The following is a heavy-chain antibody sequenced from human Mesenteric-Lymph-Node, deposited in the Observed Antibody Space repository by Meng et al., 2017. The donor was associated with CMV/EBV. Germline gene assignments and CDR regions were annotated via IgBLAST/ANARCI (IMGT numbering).Heavy chain of an antibody. J-gene: IGHJ6*02. V-gene: IGHV4-39*01. D-gene: IGHD1/OR15-1a*01. CDR1: GGSIDTINYY. Sequence: SETLSLTCSVSGGSIDTINYYWAWIRQSPGKGLEWIGHVYYSGSTFYNPSLQSRLTMSVDTSKNQFSLNLRFVTATDTALYYCARQNNYYGMDVWGQGTTVTVSS. CDR3: ARQNNYYGMDV. CDR2: VYYSGST.